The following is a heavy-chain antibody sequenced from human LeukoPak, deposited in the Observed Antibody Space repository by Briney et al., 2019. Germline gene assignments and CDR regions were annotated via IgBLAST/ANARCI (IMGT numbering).Heavy chain of an antibody. V-gene: IGHV3-23*01. J-gene: IGHJ4*02. Sequence: GGSLRLSCAASGFTFSSYAMSWVRHGPGKGLEWVSDIRGSGISTWYAGSVKGRFTISRDNSQKTLYLQMNSLRAEDTAVYYCAKVPYDSTGYYYFDYWGQGTLVTVSS. CDR1: GFTFSSYA. CDR2: IRGSGIST. CDR3: AKVPYDSTGYYYFDY. D-gene: IGHD3-22*01.